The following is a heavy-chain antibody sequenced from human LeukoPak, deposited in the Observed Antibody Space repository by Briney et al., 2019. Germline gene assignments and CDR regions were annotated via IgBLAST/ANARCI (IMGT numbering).Heavy chain of an antibody. V-gene: IGHV4-31*03. CDR3: ARGFGGSSTSYAYPFGY. Sequence: PSETLSLTCTVSGGSISSGGYYWSWIRQHPGKGLEWIGYIYYSGSTYYNPSLKSRITISVDTSKNQFSLKLSSVTAVDTAVYYCARGFGGSSTSYAYPFGYWGQGTLVTVSS. D-gene: IGHD2-2*01. CDR1: GGSISSGGYY. CDR2: IYYSGST. J-gene: IGHJ4*02.